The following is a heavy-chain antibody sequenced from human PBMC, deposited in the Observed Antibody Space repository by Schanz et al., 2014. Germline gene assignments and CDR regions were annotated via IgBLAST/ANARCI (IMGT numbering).Heavy chain of an antibody. V-gene: IGHV3-30-3*02. J-gene: IGHJ4*02. CDR3: AKLSSSGRLAGYFDY. CDR1: GFIFSSYA. Sequence: QVQLVESGGGVVQPGRSLRLSCAASGFIFSSYAMHWVRQAPGKGLEWVAVISYDGSNKYYADSVKGRFTISRDNSKNTLYLQMNTLRAEDTAIYYCAKLSSSGRLAGYFDYWGQGALVTVSS. D-gene: IGHD6-19*01. CDR2: ISYDGSNK.